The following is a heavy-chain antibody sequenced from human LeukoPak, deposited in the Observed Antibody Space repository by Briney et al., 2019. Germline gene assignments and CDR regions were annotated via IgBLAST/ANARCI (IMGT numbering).Heavy chain of an antibody. Sequence: ESGPTLVNPTQTLTLTCTFSGFSLSTSGVGVGWIRQPPGKALEWLALIYWYDDKRYSPSLKSRLTITKDTTKNQVVVTMTNMDPVDTATYYCAHRGYYYDSSGPAFDYWGQGTLVTVSS. CDR3: AHRGYYYDSSGPAFDY. D-gene: IGHD3-22*01. J-gene: IGHJ4*02. CDR2: IYWYDDK. V-gene: IGHV2-5*01. CDR1: GFSLSTSGVG.